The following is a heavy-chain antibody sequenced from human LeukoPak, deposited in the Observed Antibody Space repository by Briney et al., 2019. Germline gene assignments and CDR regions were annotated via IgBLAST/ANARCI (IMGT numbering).Heavy chain of an antibody. CDR3: ARVGVNIVVVPAAIFGFSGLYNWFDP. Sequence: SVKVSCKASGDTFSNYAISWVRQAPGQGLEWMGGVIPIFGTANYAQKFQGRVTITADKSTSTAYMELSSLRSEDTAVYYCARVGVNIVVVPAAIFGFSGLYNWFDPWGQGTLVTVSS. J-gene: IGHJ5*02. CDR1: GDTFSNYA. CDR2: VIPIFGTA. D-gene: IGHD2-2*01. V-gene: IGHV1-69*06.